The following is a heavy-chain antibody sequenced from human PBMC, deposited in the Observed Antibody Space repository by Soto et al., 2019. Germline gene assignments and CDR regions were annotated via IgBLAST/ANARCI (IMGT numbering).Heavy chain of an antibody. V-gene: IGHV1-3*01. CDR1: GYTFTSYA. CDR3: AGERNYYGSGSYYYYMDV. CDR2: INAGNGNT. D-gene: IGHD3-10*01. J-gene: IGHJ6*03. Sequence: ASVKVSCKASGYTFTSYAMHWVRQAPGQRLEWMGWINAGNGNTKYSQKFQGRVTITRDTSASTAYMELSSLRSEDTAVYYCAGERNYYGSGSYYYYMDVWGKGTTVTVSS.